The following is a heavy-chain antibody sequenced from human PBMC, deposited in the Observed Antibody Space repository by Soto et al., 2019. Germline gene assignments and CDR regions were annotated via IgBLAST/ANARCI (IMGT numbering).Heavy chain of an antibody. Sequence: GGSLRLSCAASGFTFSNAWMSWVRQAPGKGLEWVGRIKSKTDGGTTDYAAPVKGRFTISRDDSKNTLYLQMNSLKTEDTAVYYCTTIATELGYCSGGSCSTLRGYDYWGQGTLVTVSS. CDR1: GFTFSNAW. CDR3: TTIATELGYCSGGSCSTLRGYDY. CDR2: IKSKTDGGTT. D-gene: IGHD2-15*01. V-gene: IGHV3-15*01. J-gene: IGHJ4*02.